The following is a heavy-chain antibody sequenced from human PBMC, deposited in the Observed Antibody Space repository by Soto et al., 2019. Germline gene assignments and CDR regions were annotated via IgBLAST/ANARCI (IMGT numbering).Heavy chain of an antibody. J-gene: IGHJ4*02. D-gene: IGHD2-15*01. V-gene: IGHV4-34*01. Sequence: SETLSLTCAVYGGSFSGYYWSWIRQPPGKGLEWIGEINHSGSTNYNPSLKSRVTISVDTSKNQFSLKLSSVTAADTAVYYCARGKDIVVVVAAMGYFDYWGQGTLVTVSS. CDR2: INHSGST. CDR3: ARGKDIVVVVAAMGYFDY. CDR1: GGSFSGYY.